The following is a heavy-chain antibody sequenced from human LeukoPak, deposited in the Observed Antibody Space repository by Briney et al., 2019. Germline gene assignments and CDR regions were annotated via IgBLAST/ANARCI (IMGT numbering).Heavy chain of an antibody. V-gene: IGHV1-69*05. Sequence: SVKVSCKASGGTFSSYAISRVRQAPGQGLEWMGGIIPIFGTANYAQKFQGRVTITTDESTSTAYMELSSLRSEDTAVYYCARVGGSGSYSYYYYMDVWGKGTTVTVSS. J-gene: IGHJ6*03. CDR1: GGTFSSYA. CDR2: IIPIFGTA. D-gene: IGHD3-10*01. CDR3: ARVGGSGSYSYYYYMDV.